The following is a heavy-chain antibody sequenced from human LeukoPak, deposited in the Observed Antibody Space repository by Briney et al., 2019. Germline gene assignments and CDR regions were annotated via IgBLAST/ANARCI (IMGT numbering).Heavy chain of an antibody. CDR3: ARDMRFGELLPTSIFDY. D-gene: IGHD3-10*01. J-gene: IGHJ4*02. Sequence: GRSLRLPCAASGFTFSSYAMHWVRQAPGKGLEWVAVISYDGSNKYYTDSVKGRFTISSDNSKNTLYLQMNSLRAEDTAVYYCARDMRFGELLPTSIFDYWGQGTLVTVSS. CDR1: GFTFSSYA. V-gene: IGHV3-30-3*01. CDR2: ISYDGSNK.